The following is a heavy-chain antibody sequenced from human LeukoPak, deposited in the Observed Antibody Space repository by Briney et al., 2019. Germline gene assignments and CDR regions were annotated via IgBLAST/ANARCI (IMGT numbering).Heavy chain of an antibody. CDR2: INPSGGST. Sequence: AASVKVSCKASGYTFTSYYMHWVRQAPGQGLEWMGIINPSGGSTSYAQKFQGRVTMTRDMSTSTVYMELSSLRSEDTAVYYCAGEASGITMIVVSAGAFDIWGQGTMVTVSS. CDR3: AGEASGITMIVVSAGAFDI. V-gene: IGHV1-46*01. J-gene: IGHJ3*02. D-gene: IGHD3-22*01. CDR1: GYTFTSYY.